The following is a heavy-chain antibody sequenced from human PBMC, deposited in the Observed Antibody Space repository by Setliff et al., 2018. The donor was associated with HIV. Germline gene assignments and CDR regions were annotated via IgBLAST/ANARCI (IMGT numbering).Heavy chain of an antibody. D-gene: IGHD5-18*01. J-gene: IGHJ3*02. V-gene: IGHV3-7*01. CDR3: AREYGDSYANDAVDI. CDR1: GLSFYNYW. CDR2: IKQDGSDM. Sequence: GGSLRLSCVASGLSFYNYWMTWIRRAPGRGLEWVANIKQDGSDMHYIESVKGRFTIFRDNAKNSLYLQMNRLRAEDTAVYYCAREYGDSYANDAVDIWGQGTMVTVSS.